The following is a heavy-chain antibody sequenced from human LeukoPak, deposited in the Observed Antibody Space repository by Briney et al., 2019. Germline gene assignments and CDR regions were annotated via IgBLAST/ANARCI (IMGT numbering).Heavy chain of an antibody. Sequence: GGSLRLSCAASGFTFSSYGMHWVRQAPGKGLEWVAVIWYDGSNKYYADSVKGRFTISRDNAKNSLYLQMNSLRAEDTALYYCAKGYGYNWFDPWGQGTLVTVSS. V-gene: IGHV3-33*03. CDR3: AKGYGYNWFDP. J-gene: IGHJ5*02. D-gene: IGHD5-18*01. CDR1: GFTFSSYG. CDR2: IWYDGSNK.